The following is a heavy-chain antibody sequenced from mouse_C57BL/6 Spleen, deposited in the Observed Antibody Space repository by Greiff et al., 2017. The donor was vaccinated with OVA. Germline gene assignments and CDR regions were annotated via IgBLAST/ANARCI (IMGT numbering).Heavy chain of an antibody. J-gene: IGHJ2*01. Sequence: QVQLKQPGAELVMPGASVKLSCKASGYTFTSYWMHWVKQRPGQGLEWIGEIDPSDSYTNYNQKFKGKSTLTVDKSSSTAYMQLSSLTSEDSAVYYCARGGPQYYFDYWGQGTTLTVSS. D-gene: IGHD3-2*02. CDR1: GYTFTSYW. CDR2: IDPSDSYT. CDR3: ARGGPQYYFDY. V-gene: IGHV1-69*01.